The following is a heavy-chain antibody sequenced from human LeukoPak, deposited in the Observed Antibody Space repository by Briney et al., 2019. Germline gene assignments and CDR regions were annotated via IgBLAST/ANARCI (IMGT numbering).Heavy chain of an antibody. CDR1: GFIFTTFA. CDR3: AKDADNTWYSPLDY. Sequence: GGSLRLSCAAPGFIFTTFAMSWVRQPPGKGLEWVSTIDVSGGNTYYADSVKGRFTISRDNSRSTLSLQMNNLRAEDTAIYYCAKDADNTWYSPLDYWGQGSLVTVSS. V-gene: IGHV3-23*01. J-gene: IGHJ4*02. D-gene: IGHD2-21*02. CDR2: IDVSGGNT.